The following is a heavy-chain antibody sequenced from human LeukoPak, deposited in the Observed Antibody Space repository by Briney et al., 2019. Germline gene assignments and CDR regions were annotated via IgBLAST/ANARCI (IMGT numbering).Heavy chain of an antibody. Sequence: GGSLRLSCAASGFSFIAYSVHWVRQAPGKGLEWVAVMSYDETKKHYADSVKGRFTVSRDNSKNMLYLEMDSLRADDTAVYYCARGTSGYYYWGQGTLVTVSS. J-gene: IGHJ4*02. CDR1: GFSFIAYS. CDR2: MSYDETKK. V-gene: IGHV3-30-3*01. D-gene: IGHD3-22*01. CDR3: ARGTSGYYY.